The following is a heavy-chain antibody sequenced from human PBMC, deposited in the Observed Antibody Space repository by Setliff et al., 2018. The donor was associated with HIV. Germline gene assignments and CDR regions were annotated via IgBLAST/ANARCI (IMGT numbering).Heavy chain of an antibody. D-gene: IGHD3-22*01. Sequence: ASVKVSCKVSGYTLAELSIHWVRQAPGKGLEWMGGFDPEDVETVYAQKFQGRVTMTEDTSTDTAYMELSSLRSEDTAVYYCATVRRYYYDSSGREYFQHWGQGTLVTVSS. J-gene: IGHJ1*01. CDR1: GYTLAELS. V-gene: IGHV1-24*01. CDR2: FDPEDVET. CDR3: ATVRRYYYDSSGREYFQH.